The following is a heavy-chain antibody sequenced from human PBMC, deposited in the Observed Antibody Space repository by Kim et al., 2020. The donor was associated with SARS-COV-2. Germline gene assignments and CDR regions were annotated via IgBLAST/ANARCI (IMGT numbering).Heavy chain of an antibody. Sequence: SVKVSCKASGGTFSSYTISWVRQAPGQGLEWMGRIIPILGIANYAQKFQGRVTITADKSTSTAYMELSSLRSEDTAVYYCARVVGPEYYFDYWGQGTLVTVSS. J-gene: IGHJ4*02. CDR3: ARVVGPEYYFDY. D-gene: IGHD2-15*01. V-gene: IGHV1-69*02. CDR1: GGTFSSYT. CDR2: IIPILGIA.